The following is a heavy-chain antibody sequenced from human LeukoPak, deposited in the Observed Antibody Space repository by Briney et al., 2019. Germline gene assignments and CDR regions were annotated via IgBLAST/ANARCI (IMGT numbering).Heavy chain of an antibody. CDR3: AKSRISTMVRGVGGLIDY. Sequence: PGGSLRLSCAASGFTFSSYAMSWVRQAPGKGLKWVSAISGSGGSTYYADSVKGRFTISRDNSKNTLYLQMNSLRAEDTAVYYCAKSRISTMVRGVGGLIDYWGQGTLVTVSS. J-gene: IGHJ4*02. D-gene: IGHD3-10*01. CDR2: ISGSGGST. V-gene: IGHV3-23*01. CDR1: GFTFSSYA.